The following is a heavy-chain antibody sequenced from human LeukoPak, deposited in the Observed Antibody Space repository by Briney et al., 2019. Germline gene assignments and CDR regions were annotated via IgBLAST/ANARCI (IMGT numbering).Heavy chain of an antibody. J-gene: IGHJ6*02. D-gene: IGHD5-18*01. V-gene: IGHV3-23*01. CDR2: ISGGGGST. CDR1: GFTFSSYA. CDR3: ANSPAAGYMFYYYGMDV. Sequence: GGSLRLSCGAPGFTFSSYAMSWVRQAPGKGLEWVSSISGGGGSTHYADSVKGRFTISRDNSKNTLYLQMNSLRAEDTAVYFCANSPAAGYMFYYYGMDVWGQGTTVTVSS.